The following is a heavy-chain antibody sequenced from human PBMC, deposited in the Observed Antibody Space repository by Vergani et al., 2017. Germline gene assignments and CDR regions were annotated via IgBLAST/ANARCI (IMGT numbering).Heavy chain of an antibody. Sequence: QVQLHESGPGLVKPSQTLSLTCTVSGGSITSGSFYWSWIRQPAGKGLEWIGRIHSSGTTNYNPSLKSRVTLSVDTSKNQLSLRMTSVTAADTVVYYCAIYSWTSELRGVYWFVTWRQGTLVSVSS. CDR3: AIYSWTSELRGVYWFVT. V-gene: IGHV4-61*02. CDR2: IHSSGTT. CDR1: GGSITSGSFY. J-gene: IGHJ5*02. D-gene: IGHD3-10*01.